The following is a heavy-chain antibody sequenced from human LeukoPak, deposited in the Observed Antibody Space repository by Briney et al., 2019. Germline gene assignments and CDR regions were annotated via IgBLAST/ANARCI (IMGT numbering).Heavy chain of an antibody. Sequence: KAGGSLRLSCAASGFTFSNAWMSWVRQGPGKGLEWGGRIKSKTDGGTTDYAAPVKGRFTISIDNSKNTLYLQMNSLKTEDTAVYYCTTDRGSAADFDYWGQGTLVTVSS. CDR3: TTDRGSAADFDY. CDR1: GFTFSNAW. D-gene: IGHD2-2*01. CDR2: IKSKTDGGTT. J-gene: IGHJ4*02. V-gene: IGHV3-15*01.